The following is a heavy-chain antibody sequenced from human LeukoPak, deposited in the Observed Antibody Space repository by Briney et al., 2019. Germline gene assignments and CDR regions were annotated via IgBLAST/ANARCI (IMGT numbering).Heavy chain of an antibody. D-gene: IGHD3-10*01. CDR3: AREGGPYGSGSY. Sequence: SEALSLTCTVSGGSIRSSNYYWGWIRQPPGKGLEWIGSIYYSGSTYYNPSLKSRVTISVDTSKNQFSLKLSSVTAADTAVYYCAREGGPYGSGSYWGQGTLVTVSS. J-gene: IGHJ4*02. CDR1: GGSIRSSNYY. V-gene: IGHV4-39*07. CDR2: IYYSGST.